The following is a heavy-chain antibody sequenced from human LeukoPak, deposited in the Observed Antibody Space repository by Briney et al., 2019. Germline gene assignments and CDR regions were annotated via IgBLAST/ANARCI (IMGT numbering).Heavy chain of an antibody. D-gene: IGHD3-22*01. CDR3: ATGNNYDSRGYYTFGH. V-gene: IGHV3-74*01. Sequence: PGGSLRLSCAASGFTFSRYWMHWVRQAPGKGLVWVSRINGDGSTTSYADSVKGGFTISRDNAKNTLYLQMNSPRAEDTAVYYCATGNNYDSRGYYTFGHWGQGTLVTVSS. CDR1: GFTFSRYW. CDR2: INGDGSTT. J-gene: IGHJ1*01.